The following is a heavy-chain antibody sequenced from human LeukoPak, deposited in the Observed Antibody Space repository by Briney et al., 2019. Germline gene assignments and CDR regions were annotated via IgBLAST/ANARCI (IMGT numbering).Heavy chain of an antibody. V-gene: IGHV3-23*01. CDR2: ISGGGDST. CDR1: GFTFSSYA. Sequence: PGGSLRLSCAASGFTFSSYAMSWVRQAPVKGLEWVSGISGGGDSTYYGDSVKGRFTISRDNSKNTLYLQMNSLRAEDTAVYYCAREQFTNFDYWGQGTLVTVSS. CDR3: AREQFTNFDY. J-gene: IGHJ4*02. D-gene: IGHD5-24*01.